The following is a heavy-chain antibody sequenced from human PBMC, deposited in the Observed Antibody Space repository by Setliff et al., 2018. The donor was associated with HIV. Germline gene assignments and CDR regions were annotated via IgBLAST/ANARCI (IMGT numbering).Heavy chain of an antibody. J-gene: IGHJ3*01. V-gene: IGHV5-51*01. CDR1: GYNFTNFW. CDR3: ARYWAGTDFRAFDL. D-gene: IGHD1-1*01. CDR2: IYPVDFDS. Sequence: GESLKISCQGFGYNFTNFWIGWVRQMPGKGLEWMGIIYPVDFDSRYSPSFQGQVIISVDKSTSTAHLQWSSLKASDTGMYFCARYWAGTDFRAFDLWGQGTLVTV.